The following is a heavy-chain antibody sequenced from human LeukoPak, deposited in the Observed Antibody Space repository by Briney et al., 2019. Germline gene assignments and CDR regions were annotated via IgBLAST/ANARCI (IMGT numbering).Heavy chain of an antibody. D-gene: IGHD1-1*01. CDR2: IYPTDSDA. Sequence: GESLKISCKLSGYTFTTYWIGWVRHMPGKGLEWMGIIYPTDSDAKYSPSFQGQVTISVDKSISTVYLQWNSLKASDSAMYYCGASPSPTGTERYYWGQGTLVTVSS. V-gene: IGHV5-51*01. CDR3: GASPSPTGTERYY. J-gene: IGHJ4*02. CDR1: GYTFTTYW.